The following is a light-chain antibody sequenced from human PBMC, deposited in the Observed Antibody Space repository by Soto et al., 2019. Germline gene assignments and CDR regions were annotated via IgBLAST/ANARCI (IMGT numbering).Light chain of an antibody. V-gene: IGKV1-39*01. CDR1: QRISRY. CDR3: QQSYSTPLT. CDR2: AAS. J-gene: IGKJ4*01. Sequence: DIPMTQSPSFLSASVGDRATITWRASQRISRYLNWYQQKQGKAPKLLIYAASSLQSGVPSRFSGSGSGTDFTLTISSLQPEDCATYYCQQSYSTPLTFGGGTKVEIK.